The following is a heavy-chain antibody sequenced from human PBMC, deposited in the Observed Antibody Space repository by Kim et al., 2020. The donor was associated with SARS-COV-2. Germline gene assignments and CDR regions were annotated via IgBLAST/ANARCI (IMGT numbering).Heavy chain of an antibody. Sequence: GNGNAIYSQNFQGRVTFTTDTSASTGYMGMSSLRSEDSAVYYCLGGYYFDYWGQGTLVTVSS. J-gene: IGHJ4*02. CDR2: GNGNA. D-gene: IGHD2-15*01. V-gene: IGHV1-3*01. CDR3: LGGYYFDY.